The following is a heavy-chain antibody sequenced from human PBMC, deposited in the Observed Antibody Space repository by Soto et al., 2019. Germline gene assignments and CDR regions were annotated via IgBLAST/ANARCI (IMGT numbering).Heavy chain of an antibody. J-gene: IGHJ6*02. CDR3: AKRGQQLALGYYGMDV. Sequence: EVQLLESGGGLVQPGGSLRLSCAASGFTFSSYAMSWVRQAPGKGLEWVSAISGSGGSTYYADSVKGRFTISRDNSKNTLDLQLNSLRAEDTAVYYCAKRGQQLALGYYGMDVWGQGTTVTVSS. CDR2: ISGSGGST. CDR1: GFTFSSYA. V-gene: IGHV3-23*01. D-gene: IGHD6-13*01.